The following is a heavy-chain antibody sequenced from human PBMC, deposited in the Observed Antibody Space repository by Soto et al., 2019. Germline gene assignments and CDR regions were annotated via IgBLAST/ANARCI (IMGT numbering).Heavy chain of an antibody. CDR1: GDSVSSNTAA. Sequence: SQTLSLTCTISGDSVSSNTAAWNWIRSSPSRGLEWLGRTYYRSNWRHDYAVSVKSRITVNPDTSKNHFSLQLNSVTPDDTAVYYCARGVAGSGFDLWGQGTLVTVSS. CDR2: TYYRSNWRH. CDR3: ARGVAGSGFDL. V-gene: IGHV6-1*01. J-gene: IGHJ4*02. D-gene: IGHD6-19*01.